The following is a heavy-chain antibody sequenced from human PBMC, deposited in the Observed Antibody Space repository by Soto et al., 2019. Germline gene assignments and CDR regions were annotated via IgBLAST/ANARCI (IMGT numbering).Heavy chain of an antibody. CDR2: IIPIFGTA. V-gene: IGHV1-69*13. CDR1: GGTFSSYA. CDR3: ARDQIRDGPFDY. Sequence: ASVKVSCKASGGTFSSYAISWVRQAPGQGLEWMGGIIPIFGTANYAQKFQGRVTITADESTSTAYMELSSLRSEDTAVYYCARDQIRDGPFDYWGQGTLVTVSS. J-gene: IGHJ4*02.